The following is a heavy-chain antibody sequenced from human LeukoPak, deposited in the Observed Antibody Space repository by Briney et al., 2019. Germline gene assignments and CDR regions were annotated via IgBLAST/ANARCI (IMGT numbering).Heavy chain of an antibody. V-gene: IGHV4-59*01. Sequence: SETLSLTCTVSGDSFSNYYWSWIRQSPGKELEWIGYMYNRGSTIYNPSLKSRVTISTDTSKNQFSLRLTSVTAADTAVYYCARAEKAVTGTLDSWGQGTLITVSS. CDR3: ARAEKAVTGTLDS. CDR1: GDSFSNYY. J-gene: IGHJ4*02. CDR2: MYNRGST. D-gene: IGHD6-19*01.